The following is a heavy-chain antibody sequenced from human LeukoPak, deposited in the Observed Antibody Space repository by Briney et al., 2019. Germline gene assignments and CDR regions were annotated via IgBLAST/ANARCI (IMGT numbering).Heavy chain of an antibody. D-gene: IGHD3-9*01. CDR1: GFTFSSYA. CDR3: ARGKFYDILTGYLDY. CDR2: ISYDGSNK. J-gene: IGHJ4*02. V-gene: IGHV3-30-3*01. Sequence: GGPLRLSCAASGFTFSSYAMHWVRQAPGKGLEWVAVISYDGSNKYYADSVKGRFTISRDNSKNTLYLQMNSLRAEDTAVYYCARGKFYDILTGYLDYWGQGTLVTVSS.